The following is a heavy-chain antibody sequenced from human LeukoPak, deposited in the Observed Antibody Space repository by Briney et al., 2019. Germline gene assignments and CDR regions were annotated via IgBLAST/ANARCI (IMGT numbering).Heavy chain of an antibody. V-gene: IGHV3-49*03. Sequence: GGSVRLSCIGSGFTFADYGLSWFRQAPGKGLEWVGFIRGKALGWTTEYAASVKGRFSMSRDDSKNIAYLQMDNLKTEDTAVYYCSTDFWRLGFDYWGQGTLVTVSS. CDR3: STDFWRLGFDY. D-gene: IGHD3-3*01. J-gene: IGHJ4*02. CDR2: IRGKALGWTT. CDR1: GFTFADYG.